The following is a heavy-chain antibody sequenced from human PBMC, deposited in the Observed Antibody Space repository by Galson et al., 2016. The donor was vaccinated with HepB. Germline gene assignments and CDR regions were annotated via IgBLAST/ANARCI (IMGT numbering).Heavy chain of an antibody. D-gene: IGHD6-6*01. CDR3: ARDRRQLVGNYYYYGLDV. J-gene: IGHJ6*02. Sequence: PALVKPTQTLTLTCTFSGFSLTTRGMRVSWIRQSPTKALEWLALIDWDDDKYYSSSLKTRLTISQDTSKNQVVLTITNMDPVDTATYYCARDRRQLVGNYYYYGLDVWGQGTTVTVSS. CDR1: GFSLTTRGMR. CDR2: IDWDDDK. V-gene: IGHV2-70*01.